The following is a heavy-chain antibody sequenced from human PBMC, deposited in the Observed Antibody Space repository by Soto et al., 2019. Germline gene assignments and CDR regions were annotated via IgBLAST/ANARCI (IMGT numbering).Heavy chain of an antibody. CDR3: AKGRYCSGGVCYGDAFDI. Sequence: PSETLSLTCTVSGGSINSDGYSWSWIRQPPGKGLEWIGYIYNSGNTYYNPSLKSRVTISIDRSKNQFSLKLSSVTAADTAVYYCAKGRYCSGGVCYGDAFDIWGQGTMVTVS. J-gene: IGHJ3*02. V-gene: IGHV4-30-2*01. D-gene: IGHD2-15*01. CDR1: GGSINSDGYS. CDR2: IYNSGNT.